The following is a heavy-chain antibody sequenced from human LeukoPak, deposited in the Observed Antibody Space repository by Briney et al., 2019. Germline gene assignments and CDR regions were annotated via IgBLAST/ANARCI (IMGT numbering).Heavy chain of an antibody. V-gene: IGHV1-2*02. J-gene: IGHJ4*02. CDR3: ARYRSQLVGISEA. CDR2: INPNSGGT. CDR1: GYTFTCYY. D-gene: IGHD6-6*01. Sequence: SVKVSCKASGYTFTCYYMHWVRQAPGQGLEWMGWINPNSGGTNYAQKFQGRVTMTRDTSISTAYMELSRLRSDDTAVYYCARYRSQLVGISEAWGQGTLVTVSS.